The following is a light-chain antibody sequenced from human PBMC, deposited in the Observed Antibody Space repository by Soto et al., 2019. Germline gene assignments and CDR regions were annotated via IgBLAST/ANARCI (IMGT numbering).Light chain of an antibody. Sequence: DIQMTQSPSTLSASVGDRVTITCRASQSISNWLAWYQQKPGKAPKLLIYKASSLESGVPSRFSGSGSGTEFTLTISSLQPDDFAPYYCQQYNSWWTFGQGTKVEIK. CDR3: QQYNSWWT. CDR1: QSISNW. CDR2: KAS. J-gene: IGKJ1*01. V-gene: IGKV1-5*03.